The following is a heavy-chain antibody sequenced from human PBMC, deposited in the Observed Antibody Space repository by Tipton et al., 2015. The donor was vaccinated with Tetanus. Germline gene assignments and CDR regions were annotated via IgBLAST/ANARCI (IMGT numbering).Heavy chain of an antibody. D-gene: IGHD2-15*01. Sequence: LSLTCEVSGFTLSNFRMNWVRQAPGKGLEWISSISSTSSYIDYANSVKGRFTISRDNAKNSLYLQMNSLRAEDTAIYYCASGGSLDYWGQGTLVTVSS. CDR3: ASGGSLDY. CDR1: GFTLSNFR. J-gene: IGHJ4*02. CDR2: ISSTSSYI. V-gene: IGHV3-21*01.